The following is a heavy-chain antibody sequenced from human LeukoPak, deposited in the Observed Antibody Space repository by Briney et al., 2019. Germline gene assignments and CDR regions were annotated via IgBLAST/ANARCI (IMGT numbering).Heavy chain of an antibody. Sequence: PSETLSLTCTVSGGSISSFYWNWIRQPAGKGLEWIGRIYTSGSTNYNPSLKSRVTMSVDTSKYQFSLKLTSVTAADTAVCYCAREFRWLSPFDPWGQGALVTVSS. V-gene: IGHV4-4*07. CDR1: GGSISSFY. CDR3: AREFRWLSPFDP. CDR2: IYTSGST. J-gene: IGHJ5*02. D-gene: IGHD5-18*01.